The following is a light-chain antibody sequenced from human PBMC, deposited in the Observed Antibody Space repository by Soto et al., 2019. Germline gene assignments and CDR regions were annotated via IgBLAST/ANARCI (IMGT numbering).Light chain of an antibody. CDR2: DAS. V-gene: IGKV3-15*01. CDR1: QSVRSN. Sequence: EIVMTQSPATLSVSPGERATLSCRASQSVRSNYLAWYQQKPGQAPRLLIYDASTRATGIPARFSGSGSGTEFTLTISSLQSEDLAVYFCQQNSDWPLTFGPGTKVDI. J-gene: IGKJ3*01. CDR3: QQNSDWPLT.